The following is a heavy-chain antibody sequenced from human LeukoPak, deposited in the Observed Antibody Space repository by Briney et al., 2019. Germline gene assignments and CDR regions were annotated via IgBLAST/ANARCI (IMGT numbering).Heavy chain of an antibody. CDR1: GASFSSNSAA. V-gene: IGHV6-1*01. CDR3: ARDSLYSSGRQYYFDY. J-gene: IGHJ4*02. CDR2: TYYRSKWYN. Sequence: SQTLSLTCAISGASFSSNSAAWNWIRQSPSRGLEWLGRTYYRSKWYNDYAVSVKGRITINPDTSKNQFSLQLNSVTPEDTAVYYCARDSLYSSGRQYYFDYWGQGTLVTVSS. D-gene: IGHD6-19*01.